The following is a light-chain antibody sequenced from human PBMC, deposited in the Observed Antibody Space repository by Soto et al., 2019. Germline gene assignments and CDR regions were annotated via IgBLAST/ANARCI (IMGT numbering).Light chain of an antibody. CDR2: NAT. Sequence: VLTQSPGTLSLSPGERATLSCRASQTVNNNYLAWYVQRPGQAPRLLIYNATVRAASAPGRFSGSGSGTDFTLSSSTLEPEDSAVYYCQQFGDSPKYTFGQGTKLEIK. CDR1: QTVNNNY. CDR3: QQFGDSPKYT. V-gene: IGKV3-20*01. J-gene: IGKJ2*01.